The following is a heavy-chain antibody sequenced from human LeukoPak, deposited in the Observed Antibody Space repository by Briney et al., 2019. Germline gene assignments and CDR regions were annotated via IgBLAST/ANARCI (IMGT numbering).Heavy chain of an antibody. Sequence: ASVKVSCKVSGYTLTELSMHWVRQAPGKGLEWMGGFDPEDGETIYAQKFQGRVTMTEDTSTDTAYMELSSLRSEDTAVYYCHAYYYGSGIDGDYWGQGTLVTVSS. CDR3: HAYYYGSGIDGDY. D-gene: IGHD3-10*01. CDR1: GYTLTELS. V-gene: IGHV1-24*01. CDR2: FDPEDGET. J-gene: IGHJ4*02.